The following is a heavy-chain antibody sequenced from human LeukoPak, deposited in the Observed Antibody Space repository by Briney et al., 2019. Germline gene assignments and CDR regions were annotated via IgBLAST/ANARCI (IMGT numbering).Heavy chain of an antibody. J-gene: IGHJ4*02. D-gene: IGHD2-15*01. V-gene: IGHV3-30*02. Sequence: GGSLRLSCAASGFTFNNYGMHWVRQAPGKGLEWVAFIRYDGSNKYYADSVKGRFTISRDNSKNTLYLQMNSLRAEDTAVYYCAEGSYVAKYYFDYWGQGTLVTVSS. CDR3: AEGSYVAKYYFDY. CDR1: GFTFNNYG. CDR2: IRYDGSNK.